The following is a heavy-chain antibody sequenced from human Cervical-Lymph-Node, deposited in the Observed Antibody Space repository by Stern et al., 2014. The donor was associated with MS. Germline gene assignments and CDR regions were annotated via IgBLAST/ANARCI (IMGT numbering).Heavy chain of an antibody. CDR2: ISYTGST. D-gene: IGHD4-23*01. CDR1: GGSINSRGYY. Sequence: QLQLQESGPGLVKPSQTLSLTCTASGGSINSRGYYWSWIRQQPGKGLEWIAYISYTGSTYYNRSLDSRLAISIDTSKNQFSLKLSSVTAADTAVYFCAGVHWDYGGGSHRIDYWGQGTLVTVSS. V-gene: IGHV4-31*03. J-gene: IGHJ4*02. CDR3: AGVHWDYGGGSHRIDY.